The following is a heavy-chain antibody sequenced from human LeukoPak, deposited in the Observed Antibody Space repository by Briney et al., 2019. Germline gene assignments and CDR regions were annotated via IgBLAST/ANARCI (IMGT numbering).Heavy chain of an antibody. Sequence: SETLSLTCAVYGGSFIGYYWSWIRQPPGKGLEWIGEINHSGSTNYNPSLKSRVTISVDTSKNQFSLKLSSVTAADTAVYYCARALGYCSSTSCPIFDYWGQGTLVTVSS. V-gene: IGHV4-34*01. J-gene: IGHJ4*02. CDR3: ARALGYCSSTSCPIFDY. CDR2: INHSGST. D-gene: IGHD2-2*01. CDR1: GGSFIGYY.